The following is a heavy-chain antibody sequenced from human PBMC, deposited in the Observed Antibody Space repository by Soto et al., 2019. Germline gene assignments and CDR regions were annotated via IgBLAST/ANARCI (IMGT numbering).Heavy chain of an antibody. CDR1: GFIFSDYY. CDR2: ISSSSSYT. J-gene: IGHJ1*01. CDR3: AGGAVLGSYSY. V-gene: IGHV3-11*05. D-gene: IGHD1-26*01. Sequence: QVQLVESGGGLVKPGGSLRLSCAASGFIFSDYYMNWIRQAPGKGLEWVSYISSSSSYTNYADSVKGRFNISRDNAKNSLYRHMNSLRAEDTAVYYCAGGAVLGSYSYWGQGTLVTVSS.